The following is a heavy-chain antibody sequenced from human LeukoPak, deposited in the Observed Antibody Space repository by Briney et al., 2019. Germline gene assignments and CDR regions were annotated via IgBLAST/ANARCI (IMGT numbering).Heavy chain of an antibody. CDR1: GYTFTSYG. J-gene: IGHJ3*02. D-gene: IGHD3-9*01. CDR3: AREVLRYFDGRADAFDI. CDR2: ISAYNGNT. Sequence: GASVKVSCKASGYTFTSYGISWVRQAPGQGLEWMGWISAYNGNTNYAQKLQGRVTMTTDTSTSTAYMELRSLRSDDTAVYYCAREVLRYFDGRADAFDIWGQGTMVTVSS. V-gene: IGHV1-18*01.